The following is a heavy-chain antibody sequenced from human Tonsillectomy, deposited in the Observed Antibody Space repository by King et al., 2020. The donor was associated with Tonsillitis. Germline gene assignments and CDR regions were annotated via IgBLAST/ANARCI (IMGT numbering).Heavy chain of an antibody. V-gene: IGHV3-7*03. D-gene: IGHD6-19*01. CDR3: ARDRGWGWFDP. CDR2: IKDDGSEK. J-gene: IGHJ5*02. CDR1: GFTFSRYW. Sequence: VQLVESGGGLVQPGGSLRLSCAASGFTFSRYWMNWIRQAPGKGLEWVALIKDDGSEKYYVDSVKGRFTISRDNAQNSLYLQMHSLRAEDTAVYHCARDRGWGWFDPWGQGTLVTVSS.